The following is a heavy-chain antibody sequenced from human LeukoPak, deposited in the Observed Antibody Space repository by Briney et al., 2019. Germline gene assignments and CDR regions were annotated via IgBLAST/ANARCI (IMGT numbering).Heavy chain of an antibody. Sequence: SETLSLTCTVSGGSISSSSYYWGWIRQPPGKGLEWIGSIYYSGSTYYNPSLKSRVTISVDMSKNQFSLKLSSVTAADTAVYYCAGVPTTQYYYDSSDYWGQGTLVTVSS. CDR2: IYYSGST. CDR1: GGSISSSSYY. V-gene: IGHV4-39*07. CDR3: AGVPTTQYYYDSSDY. J-gene: IGHJ4*02. D-gene: IGHD3-22*01.